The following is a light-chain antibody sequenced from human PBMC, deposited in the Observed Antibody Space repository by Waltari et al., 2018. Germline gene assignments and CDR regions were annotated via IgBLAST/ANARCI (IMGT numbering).Light chain of an antibody. CDR1: TSDVGSYDL. J-gene: IGLJ1*01. V-gene: IGLV2-23*02. Sequence: QSALTQPASVSGTPGQSITISCSGTTSDVGSYDLVSWYQQHPGEAPKLLICEVFKRPPDSSSHVAGAKSGSTASLTISGLQPEDEADYYCCSYAGRGTYVFGSGTKVTVL. CDR3: CSYAGRGTYV. CDR2: EVF.